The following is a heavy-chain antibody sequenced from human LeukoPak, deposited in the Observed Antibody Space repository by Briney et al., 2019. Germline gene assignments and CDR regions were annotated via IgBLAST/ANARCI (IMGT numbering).Heavy chain of an antibody. CDR3: AKTPYSGYDCCWFDP. Sequence: GGSLRLSCAASGFTFSSYAMSWVRQAPGKGLEWVSAISGSGGSTYYADSVKGRFTISRDNSKNTLYLQMNSLRAEDTAVYYCAKTPYSGYDCCWFDPWGQGTLVTVPS. CDR2: ISGSGGST. D-gene: IGHD5-12*01. V-gene: IGHV3-23*01. J-gene: IGHJ5*02. CDR1: GFTFSSYA.